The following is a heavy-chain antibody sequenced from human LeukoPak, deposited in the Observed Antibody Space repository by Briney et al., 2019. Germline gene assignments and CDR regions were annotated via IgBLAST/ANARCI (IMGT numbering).Heavy chain of an antibody. Sequence: SETLSLTCTVSGASIISDYWSWIRQSPGKGLEWIGFIYYTGGTDYNPSLKSRVTISRDTSKNQFSLNLSSVTAADTAVYYCAKGLYNYGNYFDPWGQGALVTVSA. CDR1: GASIISDY. CDR2: IYYTGGT. CDR3: AKGLYNYGNYFDP. V-gene: IGHV4-59*01. D-gene: IGHD5-18*01. J-gene: IGHJ5*02.